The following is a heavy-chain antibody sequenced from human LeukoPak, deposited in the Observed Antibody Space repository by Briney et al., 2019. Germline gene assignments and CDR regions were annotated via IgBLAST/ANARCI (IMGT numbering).Heavy chain of an antibody. CDR2: IYYSGST. V-gene: IGHV4-59*01. D-gene: IGHD3-3*01. J-gene: IGHJ3*02. CDR3: AREQYYDFWSGSPGAFDI. Sequence: PSETLSLTCTVSGGSLSSYYWSWIRQPPGKGLEGMGYIYYSGSTNYNTSLKSRVTISVDTSKNQFSLKLSSVTAADTAVYYCAREQYYDFWSGSPGAFDIWGQGTMVTVSS. CDR1: GGSLSSYY.